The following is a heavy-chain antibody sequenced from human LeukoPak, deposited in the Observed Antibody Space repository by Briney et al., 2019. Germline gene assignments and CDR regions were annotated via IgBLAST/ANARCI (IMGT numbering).Heavy chain of an antibody. J-gene: IGHJ2*01. CDR1: GFTFSSYW. CDR3: AKDLGGSPHWYFDV. CDR2: IKQDGSEK. V-gene: IGHV3-7*01. D-gene: IGHD6-25*01. Sequence: PGGSLRLSCAASGFTFSSYWMSWVRQAPGKGLEWVANIKQDGSEKYYVDSVKGRFTISRDNSKNTLYLQMNSLRAEDTAVYYCAKDLGGSPHWYFDVWGRGTLVTVSS.